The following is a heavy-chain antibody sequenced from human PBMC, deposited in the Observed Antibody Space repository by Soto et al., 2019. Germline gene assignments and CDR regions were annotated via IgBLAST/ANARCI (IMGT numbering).Heavy chain of an antibody. V-gene: IGHV4-39*07. J-gene: IGHJ5*02. CDR3: ATANWSHHYFDP. D-gene: IGHD1-1*01. CDR2: INHSGSP. Sequence: PSETLSLTCSVSGGSIGSSSYYFGWIRQPPGKGLEWIGEINHSGSPNYNPSLKSRVTISVDTSKNQFSLKMTSVTAADTAVYYCATANWSHHYFDPWGQGTLVTVSS. CDR1: GGSIGSSSYY.